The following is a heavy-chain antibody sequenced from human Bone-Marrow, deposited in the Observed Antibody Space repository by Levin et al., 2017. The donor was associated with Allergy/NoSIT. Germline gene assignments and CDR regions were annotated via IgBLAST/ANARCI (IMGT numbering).Heavy chain of an antibody. J-gene: IGHJ4*02. Sequence: GGSLRLSCAASGFTFSSYWMHWVRQAPGKGLVWVSRINSDGSSTSYADSVKGRFTISRDNAKNTLYLQMNSLRAEDTAVYYCANMHVRPPAPNWSGLPKSGPLHEVWSVWGQGTLVTVSS. CDR3: ANMHVRPPAPNWSGLPKSGPLHEVWSV. CDR1: GFTFSSYW. D-gene: IGHD3-3*01. CDR2: INSDGSST. V-gene: IGHV3-74*01.